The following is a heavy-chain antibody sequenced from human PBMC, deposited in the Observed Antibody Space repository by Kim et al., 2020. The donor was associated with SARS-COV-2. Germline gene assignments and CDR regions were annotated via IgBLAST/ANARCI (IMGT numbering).Heavy chain of an antibody. V-gene: IGHV3-21*01. CDR3: ARDLTAGPYYYGMDV. J-gene: IGHJ6*02. Sequence: DSVKGRFTISRDNAKNSLYLQMNSLRAEDTAVYYCARDLTAGPYYYGMDVWGQGTTVTVSS. D-gene: IGHD2-8*02.